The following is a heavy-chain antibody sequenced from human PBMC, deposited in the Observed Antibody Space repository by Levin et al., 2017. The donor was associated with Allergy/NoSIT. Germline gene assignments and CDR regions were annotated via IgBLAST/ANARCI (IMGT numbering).Heavy chain of an antibody. Sequence: PGGSLRLSCAASGFTFSSYAMSWIRQAPGKGLEWVSAISGSGGSTYYADSVKVRFTISRDNSKNTLYLQMNSLRAEDTAVYYCAGYNYPRDPFYWGQGTLVTVSS. J-gene: IGHJ4*02. CDR3: AGYNYPRDPFY. D-gene: IGHD5-24*01. CDR2: ISGSGGST. CDR1: GFTFSSYA. V-gene: IGHV3-23*01.